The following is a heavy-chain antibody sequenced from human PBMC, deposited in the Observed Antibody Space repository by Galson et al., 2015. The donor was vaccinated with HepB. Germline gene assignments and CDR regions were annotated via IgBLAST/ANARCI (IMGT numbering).Heavy chain of an antibody. CDR3: ARTPKAIAAAGKGGPIDY. Sequence: SLRLSCAGSGFDFVRTTMNWVRQTPGKGPEWVSSIRSSSSYISYADSVKGRFTISRDNAKNSLYLQMNSLRAEDTAVYYCARTPKAIAAAGKGGPIDYWGQGTLVTVSS. CDR1: GFDFVRTT. V-gene: IGHV3-21*01. J-gene: IGHJ4*02. CDR2: IRSSSSYI. D-gene: IGHD6-13*01.